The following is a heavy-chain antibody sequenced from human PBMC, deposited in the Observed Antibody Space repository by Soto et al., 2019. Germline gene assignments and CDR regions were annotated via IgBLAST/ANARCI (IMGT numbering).Heavy chain of an antibody. V-gene: IGHV3-21*06. CDR1: GFTFTRYS. J-gene: IGHJ4*02. Sequence: EVHLVESGGGLVKPGGSLRLSCAASGFTFTRYSMNWVRQAPGKGLEWVSSISSTTNYIYYGDSMKGRFTISRDNAKNSLSLDMNSLSAESTDVYYCSRESEDLTSNFDYWGQGTLVTVSS. CDR2: ISSTTNYI. CDR3: SRESEDLTSNFDY.